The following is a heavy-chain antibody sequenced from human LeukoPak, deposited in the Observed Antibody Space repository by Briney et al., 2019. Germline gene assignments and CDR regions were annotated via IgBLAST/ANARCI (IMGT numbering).Heavy chain of an antibody. CDR2: IYYSGST. V-gene: IGHV4-59*01. D-gene: IGHD6-19*01. Sequence: PSETLSLTCTVSGGSISSYYWSWIRQPPGKGLEWIGYIYYSGSTNYNPSLKSRVTISVDTSKNQFSLKLSSVTAADTAVYYCARDLGSSGPFSGYYYYGMDVWGQGTTVTVSS. CDR3: ARDLGSSGPFSGYYYYGMDV. CDR1: GGSISSYY. J-gene: IGHJ6*02.